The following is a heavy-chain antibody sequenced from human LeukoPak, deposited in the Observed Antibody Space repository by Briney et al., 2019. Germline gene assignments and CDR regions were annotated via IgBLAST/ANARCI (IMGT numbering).Heavy chain of an antibody. CDR2: ISYDGSNK. Sequence: ALRLSCAASGFTFSSYAMHWVRQAPGKGLEWVAVISYDGSNKYYADSVKGRFTISRDNSKNTLYLQMNSLRAEDTAVYYCARAYLPNIVVVPAAIAYWGQGTLVTVSS. CDR1: GFTFSSYA. V-gene: IGHV3-30-3*01. D-gene: IGHD2-2*01. CDR3: ARAYLPNIVVVPAAIAY. J-gene: IGHJ4*02.